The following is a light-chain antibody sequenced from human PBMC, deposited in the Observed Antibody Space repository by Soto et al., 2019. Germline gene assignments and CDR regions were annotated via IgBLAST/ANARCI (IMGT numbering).Light chain of an antibody. CDR1: SSDVGAYNF. CDR2: DVS. V-gene: IGLV2-14*03. CDR3: ISYTRSRTYV. Sequence: QSVLTQPASVSASPGQSITISCTGTSSDVGAYNFVSWYQQHPGKAPKLMIHDVSNRPSGVSDRFSGSKSGNTASLTISGLQAEDEADYYCISYTRSRTYVFGTGTKLTVL. J-gene: IGLJ1*01.